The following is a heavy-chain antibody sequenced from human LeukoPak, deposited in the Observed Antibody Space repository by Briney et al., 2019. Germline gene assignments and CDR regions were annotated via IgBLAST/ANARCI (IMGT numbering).Heavy chain of an antibody. J-gene: IGHJ4*02. CDR1: GFTFSSYA. CDR3: AKDPGVYYGDYYFDY. V-gene: IGHV3-23*01. D-gene: IGHD4-17*01. CDR2: ISGSGGST. Sequence: GGSLRLSCAASGFTFSSYAMSWVRQAPGKGLEWVSAISGSGGSTYYADSVKGRFTISRDSSKNTLYLQMNSLRAEDTAVYYCAKDPGVYYGDYYFDYWGQGTLVTVSS.